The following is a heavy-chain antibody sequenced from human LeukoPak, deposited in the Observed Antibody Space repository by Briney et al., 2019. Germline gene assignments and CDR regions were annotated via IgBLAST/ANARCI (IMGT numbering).Heavy chain of an antibody. D-gene: IGHD2-15*01. V-gene: IGHV1-8*01. CDR3: ARGSPGGYCSGGSCPFFDS. J-gene: IGHJ4*02. CDR2: LNPTSGNT. CDR1: GYTFTSYD. Sequence: ASVKVSCKASGYTFTSYDINWVRQATGQGLEWMGWLNPTSGNTGCAQKFQGRVTMTRNTSISTAYMELSSLRSEDTAVYYCARGSPGGYCSGGSCPFFDSWGQGTLGTVSS.